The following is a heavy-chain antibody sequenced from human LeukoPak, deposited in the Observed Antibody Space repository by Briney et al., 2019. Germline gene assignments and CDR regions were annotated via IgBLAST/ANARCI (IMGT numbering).Heavy chain of an antibody. J-gene: IGHJ5*02. CDR1: GASISTYY. V-gene: IGHV4-59*01. CDR3: AKIQGQWLVRGWFDP. CDR2: ISYSGTT. Sequence: SETLSLTCTVSGASISTYYWSWIRQPPGKGLEWMGYISYSGTTHYNPSLKSRVTISVDTSKNQFSLKMSSVTAADTAVYYCAKIQGQWLVRGWFDPWGQGTLVTVSS. D-gene: IGHD6-19*01.